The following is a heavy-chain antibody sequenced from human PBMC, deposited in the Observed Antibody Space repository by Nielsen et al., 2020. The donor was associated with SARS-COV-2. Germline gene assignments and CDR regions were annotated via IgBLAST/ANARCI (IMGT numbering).Heavy chain of an antibody. CDR3: ARTSRDITIFGVVIRLGY. CDR1: GYTFTSYG. D-gene: IGHD3-3*01. Sequence: ASVKVSCKASGYTFTSYGISWVRQAPGQGLERMGWISAYNGNTNYAQKLQGRVTMTTDTSTSTAYMELRSLRSDDTAVYYCARTSRDITIFGVVIRLGYWGQGTLVTVSS. CDR2: ISAYNGNT. V-gene: IGHV1-18*01. J-gene: IGHJ4*02.